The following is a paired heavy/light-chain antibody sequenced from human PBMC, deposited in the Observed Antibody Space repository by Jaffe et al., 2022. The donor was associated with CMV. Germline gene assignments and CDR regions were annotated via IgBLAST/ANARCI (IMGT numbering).Light chain of an antibody. CDR3: QQSYSTPFT. V-gene: IGKV1-39*01. CDR2: AAF. J-gene: IGKJ3*01. Sequence: DIQMTQSPSSLSASLGDRVTITCRTSQDINNFLNWYQQKPGKAPNLLIYAAFNLQNGVPSRFRGSGSGTDFTLTISNLQPEDFATYYCQQSYSTPFTFGPGTKVDIK. CDR1: QDINNF.
Heavy chain of an antibody. J-gene: IGHJ4*02. CDR3: ARDSGGSGNYLGGHDY. Sequence: QVQLVQSGAEVKKPGASVKVSCKTSGYTFTSCALHWVRQAPGQRLEWMGWINPGNGNAKSLEKFQGRVTITSDTSASTSYMELSGLTSEDTAMYYCARDSGGSGNYLGGHDYWGQGTLVTVSS. V-gene: IGHV1-3*01. CDR2: INPGNGNA. D-gene: IGHD3-10*01. CDR1: GYTFTSCA.